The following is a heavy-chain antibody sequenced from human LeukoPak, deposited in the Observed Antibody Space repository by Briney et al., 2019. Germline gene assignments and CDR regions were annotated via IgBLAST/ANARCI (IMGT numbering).Heavy chain of an antibody. Sequence: QPRRSLRLSCAASGFTFTTYAIHWVRQAPGKRPEWVARISYDGSDKYYADSVKGRFTISRDDPKNTVFLQMNSLRLEDTATYYCARPHSGTHGTFHIWGQGTVVTVSS. CDR1: GFTFTTYA. V-gene: IGHV3-30*01. CDR3: ARPHSGTHGTFHI. J-gene: IGHJ3*02. CDR2: ISYDGSDK. D-gene: IGHD1-26*01.